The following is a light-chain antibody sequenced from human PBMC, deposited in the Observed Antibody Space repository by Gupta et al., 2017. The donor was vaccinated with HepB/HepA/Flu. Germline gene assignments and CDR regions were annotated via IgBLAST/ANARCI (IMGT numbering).Light chain of an antibody. J-gene: IGKJ2*01. CDR1: QNINSW. Sequence: DIQMTQSPSTLSASVGDRVTITCRASQNINSWLAWYQQKPGKAPKLLIYKSSTLQIGVPSKFSGSGSGTEFTLTISSRQPDDIATYYCQQYNDYSITFGQGSKLEIK. V-gene: IGKV1-5*03. CDR3: QQYNDYSIT. CDR2: KSS.